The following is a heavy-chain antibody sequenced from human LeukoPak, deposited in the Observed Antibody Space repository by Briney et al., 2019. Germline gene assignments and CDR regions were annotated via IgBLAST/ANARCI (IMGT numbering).Heavy chain of an antibody. CDR3: AKGGAEWELLYGQGEFDY. V-gene: IGHV3-33*06. J-gene: IGHJ4*02. CDR1: GFTFSSYG. Sequence: PGGSLRLSCAASGFTFSSYGMHWVRQAPGKGLEWVAVIWYDGSNKYYADSVKGRFTISRDNSKNTLYLQMNSLRAEDTAVYYCAKGGAEWELLYGQGEFDYWGQGTLVTVSS. CDR2: IWYDGSNK. D-gene: IGHD1-26*01.